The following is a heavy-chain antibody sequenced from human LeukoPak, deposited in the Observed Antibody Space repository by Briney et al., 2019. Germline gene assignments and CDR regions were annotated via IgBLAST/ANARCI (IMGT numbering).Heavy chain of an antibody. CDR3: ARETGDAFDI. J-gene: IGHJ3*02. Sequence: GGSLRLSCAASGLTFSSHWMHWVRHAPGKGLEWVSAISGSGGSTYYADSVKGRFTISRDNSKNTLYLQMNSLRAEDTAVYYCARETGDAFDIWGQGTMVTVSS. V-gene: IGHV3-23*01. CDR1: GLTFSSHW. CDR2: ISGSGGST. D-gene: IGHD7-27*01.